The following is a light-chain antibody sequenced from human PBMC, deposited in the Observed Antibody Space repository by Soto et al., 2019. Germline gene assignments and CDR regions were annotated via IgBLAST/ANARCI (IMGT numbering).Light chain of an antibody. Sequence: EIVVTQSPATLSLSPGERATLSCRASQSVSSNLAWYQQKPGQAPRLVIYGASSRATGIPDRFSGSGYRTDFTLTISRLEPEDFAVYYCQQYGSVGQGTKVDI. J-gene: IGKJ1*01. CDR2: GAS. CDR1: QSVSSN. V-gene: IGKV3-20*01. CDR3: QQYGS.